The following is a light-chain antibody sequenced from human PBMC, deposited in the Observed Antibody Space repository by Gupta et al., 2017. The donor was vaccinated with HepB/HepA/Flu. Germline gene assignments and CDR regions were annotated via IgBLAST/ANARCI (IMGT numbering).Light chain of an antibody. CDR3: MQAVQAPRT. J-gene: IGKJ1*01. Sequence: DIVMTQSPLPLPVTPGEPASISCRSSQSLLHRSGYHFLDWYVQKPGQSPQLLIYSGSDRASGVPERFSGSGSGTDFTLTISRVEAEDVGIYYCMQAVQAPRTFGQGTKVEIK. CDR2: SGS. V-gene: IGKV2-28*01. CDR1: QSLLHRSGYHF.